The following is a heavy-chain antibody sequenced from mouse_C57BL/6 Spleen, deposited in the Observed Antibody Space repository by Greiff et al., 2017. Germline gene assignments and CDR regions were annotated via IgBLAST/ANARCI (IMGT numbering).Heavy chain of an antibody. CDR1: GYSITSGYY. CDR3: ARNWDLYAMDY. Sequence: ESGPGLVKPSQSLSLTCSVTGYSITSGYYWNWIRQFPGNKLEWMGYISYDGSNNYNPSLKNRISITRDTSKNQFFLKLNSVTTEDTATYYCARNWDLYAMDYWGQGTSVTVSS. CDR2: ISYDGSN. J-gene: IGHJ4*01. V-gene: IGHV3-6*01. D-gene: IGHD4-1*01.